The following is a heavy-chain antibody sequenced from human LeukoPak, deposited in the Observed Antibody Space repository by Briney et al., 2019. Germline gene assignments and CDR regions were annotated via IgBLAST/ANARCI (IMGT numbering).Heavy chain of an antibody. CDR3: AKDRRRYDSSGYYLFDY. CDR2: ISWNSGSI. CDR1: GFTFDGYA. V-gene: IGHV3-9*01. J-gene: IGHJ4*02. D-gene: IGHD3-22*01. Sequence: PGRSLRLSCAASGFTFDGYAMHWVRQAPGKGLEWVSGISWNSGSIGYADSVKGRFTISRDNAKNSLYLQMNSLRAEDTALYYCAKDRRRYDSSGYYLFDYWGQGTLVTVSS.